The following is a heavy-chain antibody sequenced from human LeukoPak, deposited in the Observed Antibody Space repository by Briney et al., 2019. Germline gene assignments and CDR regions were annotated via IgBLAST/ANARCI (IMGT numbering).Heavy chain of an antibody. CDR2: ISGSGGST. D-gene: IGHD6-13*01. V-gene: IGHV3-23*01. CDR3: AKDPSLAARYYDGMDV. J-gene: IGHJ6*02. CDR1: GFTFSSYA. Sequence: GGSLRLSCAASGFTFSSYAMSWVRQAPGKGLEWVSAISGSGGSTYYADSVKGRFTISRDNSKNTLYLQMNSLRADDTAVYYCAKDPSLAARYYDGMDVWGQGTTVTVSS.